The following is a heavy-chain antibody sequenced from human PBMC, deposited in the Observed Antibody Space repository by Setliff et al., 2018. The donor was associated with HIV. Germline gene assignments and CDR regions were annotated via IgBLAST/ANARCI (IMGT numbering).Heavy chain of an antibody. CDR3: ARGPFVLRFLERLVYFDY. D-gene: IGHD3-3*01. CDR1: AGSISSSGYY. CDR2: VYYSGST. V-gene: IGHV4-31*02. J-gene: IGHJ4*02. Sequence: PSETLSLTCSVSAGSISSSGYYWSWIRQHPGKGLDWIGRVYYSGSTDYNPSLQSRATLSIGTSKNQFSLKLTSVIAADTAIYYCARGPFVLRFLERLVYFDYWGQGKLVTVSS.